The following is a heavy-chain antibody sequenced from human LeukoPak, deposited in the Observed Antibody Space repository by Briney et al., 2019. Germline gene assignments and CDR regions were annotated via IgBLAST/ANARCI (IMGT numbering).Heavy chain of an antibody. CDR3: THPAYYYNVDV. Sequence: PGGSLRLSCSASGLTFSVSAIHWVRQASGEGLEWVGRIKTKADNYATAYAASVKGRFTISRDDSTNTAYLQMNSLKTEDTAVYYCTHPAYYYNVDVWGKGTTVTVSS. V-gene: IGHV3-73*01. D-gene: IGHD6-25*01. CDR2: IKTKADNYAT. CDR1: GLTFSVSA. J-gene: IGHJ6*04.